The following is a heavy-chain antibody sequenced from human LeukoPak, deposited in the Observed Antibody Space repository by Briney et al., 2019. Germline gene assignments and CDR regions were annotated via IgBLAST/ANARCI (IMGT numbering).Heavy chain of an antibody. CDR3: ARQLAGLFFNS. V-gene: IGHV4-39*01. D-gene: IGHD6-19*01. J-gene: IGHJ4*02. Sequence: PSETLSLTCTVSGDSVSSTTSYWTWIRQPPGQGLEYIGSIFYSGITFYNPSLKSQVTMSVDTSKNQFSLKLNSVTAADTAVYFCARQLAGLFFNSWGQGTLVAVSS. CDR2: IFYSGIT. CDR1: GDSVSSTTSY.